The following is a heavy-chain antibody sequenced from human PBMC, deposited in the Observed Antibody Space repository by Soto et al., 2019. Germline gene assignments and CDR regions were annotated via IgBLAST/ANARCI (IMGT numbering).Heavy chain of an antibody. CDR1: GFTFSTYA. J-gene: IGHJ4*02. Sequence: GGSLRLSCAASGFTFSTYAMTWVRQAPGRGLEWVSTILHDETPFYTDSVKGRFTISRDNVRGTLYLQMNGLRVEDAALYFCAKDLFPTSGQRFFFESWGREAWSPSPQ. CDR3: AKDLFPTSGQRFFFES. V-gene: IGHV3-23*01. CDR2: ILHDETP. D-gene: IGHD2-21*01.